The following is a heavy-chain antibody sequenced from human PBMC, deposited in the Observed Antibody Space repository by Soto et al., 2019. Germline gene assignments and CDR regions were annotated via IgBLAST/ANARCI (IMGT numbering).Heavy chain of an antibody. V-gene: IGHV1-18*01. CDR2: ISAYNGNT. J-gene: IGHJ4*02. CDR1: GYTFTSYG. D-gene: IGHD5-12*01. Sequence: ASVKVSCKASGYTFTSYGISWVRQAPGQGLEWMGWISAYNGNTNYAQKLQGRVTMTTDTSTSTAYMELRSLRSDDTAVYYCARGYWDGYTYPTWFDYWGQGTLVTVSS. CDR3: ARGYWDGYTYPTWFDY.